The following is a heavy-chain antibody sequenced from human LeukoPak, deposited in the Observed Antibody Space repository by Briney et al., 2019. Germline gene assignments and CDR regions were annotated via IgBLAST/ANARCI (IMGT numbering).Heavy chain of an antibody. J-gene: IGHJ4*02. CDR3: ARNHQGGYGFDY. CDR1: GGSFSGYY. Sequence: SETLSLTCAVYGGSFSGYYWSWIRQPPGKGLEWIGEINHSGSTNYNPSLKSRVTISVDTSKNQFSLKLSSVTAADTAVYFCARNHQGGYGFDYWGQGTLVTVSS. D-gene: IGHD5-12*01. CDR2: INHSGST. V-gene: IGHV4-34*01.